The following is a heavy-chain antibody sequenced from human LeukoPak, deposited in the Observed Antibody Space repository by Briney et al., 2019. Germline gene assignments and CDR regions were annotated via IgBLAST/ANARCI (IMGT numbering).Heavy chain of an antibody. CDR2: MSFDGDSE. D-gene: IGHD5-24*01. V-gene: IGHV3-30-3*01. CDR1: GFTFSTYP. CDR3: AKDRSRQQMWGTIKKWFDP. Sequence: PGGSLRLSCAASGFTFSTYPMHWVRQAPGKGLEWVAVMSFDGDSEYYSDSVRGRFTVSRDNAKSTLYLQMNSLRTEDTAVYFCAKDRSRQQMWGTIKKWFDPWGQGTLVSVSS. J-gene: IGHJ5*02.